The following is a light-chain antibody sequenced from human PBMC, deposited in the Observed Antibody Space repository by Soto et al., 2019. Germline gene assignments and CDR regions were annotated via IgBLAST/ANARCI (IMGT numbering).Light chain of an antibody. J-gene: IGKJ1*01. CDR1: QSISSS. Sequence: EIVLIQSPVTLSLSPGERATLSFRASQSISSSLAWYQQNPGQAPRLLIFDASNRATGIPDRFSGSGSGTDFTLTISRLEPEDFAVYYCQQYGSSGTFGQGTKVDIK. CDR2: DAS. V-gene: IGKV3-20*01. CDR3: QQYGSSGT.